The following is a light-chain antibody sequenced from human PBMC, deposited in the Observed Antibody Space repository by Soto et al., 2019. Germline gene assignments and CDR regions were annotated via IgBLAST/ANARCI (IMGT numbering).Light chain of an antibody. J-gene: IGKJ5*01. Sequence: EIVLTQSPGTLSLSPGERATLSCRASQSVSNNYLAWYQQKPGQAPRLLIYGASNRATGIPDRFSGSGSGTDFTLTISRLKPEDFAVYYCQQYGTSPPITFGQGTRLEIK. CDR1: QSVSNNY. V-gene: IGKV3-20*01. CDR3: QQYGTSPPIT. CDR2: GAS.